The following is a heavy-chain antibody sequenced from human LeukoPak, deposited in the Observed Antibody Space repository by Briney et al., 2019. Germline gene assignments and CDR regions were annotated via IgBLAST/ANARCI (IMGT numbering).Heavy chain of an antibody. J-gene: IGHJ4*02. D-gene: IGHD3-22*01. Sequence: GGSLRLSCAASGFTFSSYGMHWVRQAPGKGLEWVAFIRYDGSNKYYADSVKGRFTISRDNSKNTLYLQMNSLRAEDTAVYYCAKKYYYDSSGHIDYWGQGTLVTVSS. V-gene: IGHV3-30*02. CDR3: AKKYYYDSSGHIDY. CDR2: IRYDGSNK. CDR1: GFTFSSYG.